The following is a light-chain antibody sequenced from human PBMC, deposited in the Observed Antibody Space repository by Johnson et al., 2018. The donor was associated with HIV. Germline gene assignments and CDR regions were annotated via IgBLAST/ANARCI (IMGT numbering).Light chain of an antibody. CDR3: GAWDSGLRTAF. V-gene: IGLV1-51*02. Sequence: SVLTQPPSVSAAPGQRVTISCSGGRSNIGNNYVSWYQQFPGAAPKLLIYEDNERPSGIPDRFSGSKSDTSATLGITGLLHGDEADYYCGAWDSGLRTAFFVTGTKVTVL. CDR1: RSNIGNNY. CDR2: EDN. J-gene: IGLJ1*01.